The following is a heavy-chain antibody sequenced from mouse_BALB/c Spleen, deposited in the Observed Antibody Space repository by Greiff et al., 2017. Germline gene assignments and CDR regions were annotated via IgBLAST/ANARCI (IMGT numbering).Heavy chain of an antibody. J-gene: IGHJ4*01. CDR1: GFTFTDYY. CDR3: ARWRNYGNLYAMDY. V-gene: IGHV7-3*02. Sequence: EVQRGGSGGGLVQPGGSLRLSCATSGFTFTDYYMSWVRQPLGKALAWLGFIRNKANGYTTEYSASVKGRFTISRDNSQSILYLQMNTLRAEDSATYYCARWRNYGNLYAMDYWGQGTSVTVSS. D-gene: IGHD2-1*01. CDR2: IRNKANGYTT.